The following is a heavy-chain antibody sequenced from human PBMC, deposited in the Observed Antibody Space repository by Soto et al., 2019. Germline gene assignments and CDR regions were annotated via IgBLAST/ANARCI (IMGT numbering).Heavy chain of an antibody. Sequence: EVQLVESGGDLVQPGGSLRLSCAASGFSFGSSWMTWVRQAPGKGLEWVANIKKDGSKINYVDSVRGRFTVSRDNARNCLYLKMNSLSARANALYSCARDVSPGSGSLYCDAFDIWGEWTMVTVCS. V-gene: IGHV3-7*01. CDR3: ARDVSPGSGSLYCDAFDI. CDR1: GFSFGSSW. J-gene: IGHJ3*02. CDR2: IKKDGSKI. D-gene: IGHD2-8*02.